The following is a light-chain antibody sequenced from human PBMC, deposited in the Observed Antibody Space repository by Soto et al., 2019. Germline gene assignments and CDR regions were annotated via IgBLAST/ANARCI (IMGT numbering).Light chain of an antibody. CDR1: QSVRGTS. CDR3: EQRSNWLFT. V-gene: IGKV3-11*01. CDR2: DAY. Sequence: DIVLTQSPGTLSLSPGERATLSCKASQSVRGTSLAWYQQKPGQAPRLLIYDAYNRATGIPARFSGSGSGTDFTLTISSLEPEDFAVYYCEQRSNWLFTFGPGTKVDIK. J-gene: IGKJ3*01.